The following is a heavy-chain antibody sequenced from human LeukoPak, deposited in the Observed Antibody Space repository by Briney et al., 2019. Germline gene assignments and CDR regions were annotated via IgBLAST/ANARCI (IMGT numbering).Heavy chain of an antibody. CDR1: GGSFSGYY. CDR2: INHSGST. CDR3: ARWETYYDFWSGYRTDAFDI. V-gene: IGHV4-34*01. Sequence: SETLSLTCAVYGGSFSGYYWSWIRQPPGKGLEWIGEINHSGSTNYNPSLKSRVTISVDTSKNQFSLKLSSVTAADTAVHYCARWETYYDFWSGYRTDAFDIWGQGTMVTVSS. D-gene: IGHD3-3*01. J-gene: IGHJ3*02.